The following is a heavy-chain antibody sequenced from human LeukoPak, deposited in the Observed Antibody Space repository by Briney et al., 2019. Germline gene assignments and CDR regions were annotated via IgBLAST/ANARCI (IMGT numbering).Heavy chain of an antibody. J-gene: IGHJ4*02. Sequence: ASVKVSCKASGGTFSSYAISWVRQAPGQGLEWMGGIIPIFGTANYAQKFQGRVTITADESTSTAYMELSSLRSEDTAVYYCARGPLITIFGVVINDYWGQGTLVTVSS. V-gene: IGHV1-69*13. CDR1: GGTFSSYA. D-gene: IGHD3-3*01. CDR3: ARGPLITIFGVVINDY. CDR2: IIPIFGTA.